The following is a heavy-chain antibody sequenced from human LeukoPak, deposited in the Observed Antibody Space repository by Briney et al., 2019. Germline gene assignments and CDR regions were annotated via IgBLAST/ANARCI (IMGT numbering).Heavy chain of an antibody. CDR3: ARDVRVRKTSYYFDY. Sequence: PGGSLRLSCAASGFTVSSNYMSWVRQAPGKGLEWVSVIYSGGSTYYADSVKGRFTISRDNSKNTLYLQMNSLRAEDTAVYYCARDVRVRKTSYYFDYWGREPWSPSPQ. J-gene: IGHJ4*02. CDR2: IYSGGST. CDR1: GFTVSSNY. D-gene: IGHD3-10*01. V-gene: IGHV3-66*02.